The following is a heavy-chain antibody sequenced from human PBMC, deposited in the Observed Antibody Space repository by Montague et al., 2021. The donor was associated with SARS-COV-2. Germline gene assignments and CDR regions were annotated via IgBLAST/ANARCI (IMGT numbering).Heavy chain of an antibody. CDR3: ARVFSGTYLDHFDY. Sequence: SLRLSCAASGFTFSSYSMHWVRQAPGKGLEWVTVISYDGINKYYTDSVKGRFTISRDNSKNTLYLQMNSLRPEDTAVYYCARVFSGTYLDHFDYWGQGTLVAVSS. D-gene: IGHD1-26*01. CDR2: ISYDGINK. CDR1: GFTFSSYS. J-gene: IGHJ4*02. V-gene: IGHV3-30*04.